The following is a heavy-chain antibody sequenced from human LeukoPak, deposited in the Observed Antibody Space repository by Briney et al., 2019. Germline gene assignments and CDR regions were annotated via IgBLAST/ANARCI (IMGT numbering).Heavy chain of an antibody. CDR1: GFTFSSYA. V-gene: IGHV3-23*01. Sequence: GGSLRLSCAASGFTFSSYAMSWVRQAPGKGLEWVSAISGSGGSTYYADSVKGRFTISRDNSKNTLYLQMNSLIAEDTAVYYCAKDREVGYYYGSGSYGDLDYWGQGTLVTVSS. D-gene: IGHD3-10*01. CDR3: AKDREVGYYYGSGSYGDLDY. CDR2: ISGSGGST. J-gene: IGHJ4*02.